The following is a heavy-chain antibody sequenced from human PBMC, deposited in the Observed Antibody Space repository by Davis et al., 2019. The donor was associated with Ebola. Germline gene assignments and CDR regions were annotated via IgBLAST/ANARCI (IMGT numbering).Heavy chain of an antibody. CDR3: ARDTEQWLAVARAAYGMDV. CDR1: GVSISRHY. Sequence: PSETLSLTCTVSGVSISRHYWSWIRQPPGKRLEWSGSIYYTGSAYYNSSLNSPVTISVDTSKNQFSLKLSSVTAADTAVYYCARDTEQWLAVARAAYGMDVWGQGTTVTVSS. V-gene: IGHV4-59*11. J-gene: IGHJ6*02. CDR2: IYYTGSA. D-gene: IGHD6-19*01.